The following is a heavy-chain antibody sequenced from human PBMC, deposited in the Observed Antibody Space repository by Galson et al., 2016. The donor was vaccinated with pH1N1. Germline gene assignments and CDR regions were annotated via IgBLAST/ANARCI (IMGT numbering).Heavy chain of an antibody. Sequence: SLRLSCAASGFTFSSYSMNWVRQAPGKGLGWVSYISSSSSTIYYADSVKGRFTISRDNAKNSLYLQMNSLRAEDTAVYYCAGVNHYYYYGMDVWGQGTTVTVSS. CDR2: ISSSSSTI. D-gene: IGHD1-14*01. J-gene: IGHJ6*02. V-gene: IGHV3-48*01. CDR1: GFTFSSYS. CDR3: AGVNHYYYYGMDV.